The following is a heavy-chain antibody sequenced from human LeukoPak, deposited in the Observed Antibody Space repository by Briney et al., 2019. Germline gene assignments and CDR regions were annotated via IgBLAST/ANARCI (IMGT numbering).Heavy chain of an antibody. D-gene: IGHD5-12*01. Sequence: GGSLRLSCAASGFTFSNYNINWVRQAPGKGLEWVSSISSSSAYIYYADSVKGRFTISRDNAKNSLYLQMNSLRAEDTAVYYCARAYTDYAEGGYWGQGTLITVSS. CDR1: GFTFSNYN. CDR2: ISSSSAYI. J-gene: IGHJ4*02. V-gene: IGHV3-21*01. CDR3: ARAYTDYAEGGY.